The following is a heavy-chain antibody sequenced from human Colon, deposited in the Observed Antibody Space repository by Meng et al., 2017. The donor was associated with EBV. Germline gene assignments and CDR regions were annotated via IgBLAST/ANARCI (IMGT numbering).Heavy chain of an antibody. CDR2: IYYSGST. CDR3: ARVGWRQWSFDL. Sequence: QVRLQESGPGLVKPSQPLSLTCTVSGGSLSSGDYSWSWIRQPPGKGLELIGPIYYSGSTSYNPSLKSRVTISVDTSNNQFSLKLSSVTAADTAVYYCARVGWRQWSFDLWGRGTLVTVSS. V-gene: IGHV4-30-4*01. D-gene: IGHD5-18*01. J-gene: IGHJ2*01. CDR1: GGSLSSGDYS.